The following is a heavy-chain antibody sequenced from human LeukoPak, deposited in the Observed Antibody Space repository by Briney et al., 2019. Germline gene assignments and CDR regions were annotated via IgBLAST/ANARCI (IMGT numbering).Heavy chain of an antibody. J-gene: IGHJ4*02. CDR2: INPSDGST. V-gene: IGHV1-46*01. D-gene: IGHD1-26*01. Sequence: ASVKVSCKASGYTFTSYYIHLVRQAPGQGFEWMALINPSDGSTTNSQKFQGRVTMTRDTSTSTVYMELSGLRSEDTALYYCASGGIYYGAAFDFWGQGSLVTVSA. CDR3: ASGGIYYGAAFDF. CDR1: GYTFTSYY.